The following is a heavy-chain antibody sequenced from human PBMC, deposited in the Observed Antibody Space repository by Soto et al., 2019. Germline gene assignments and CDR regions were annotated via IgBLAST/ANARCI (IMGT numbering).Heavy chain of an antibody. D-gene: IGHD3-22*01. CDR3: AKECSSSGPDYEY. CDR2: TRNKASSYTT. CDR1: GVSFSDYY. J-gene: IGHJ4*02. V-gene: IGHV3-72*01. Sequence: GGTLRLSCAASGVSFSDYYINWVRQAPGKGLEWVGRTRNKASSYTTAYSACVKGKFTISRDDEKHLIYLQMNRLKSEDTAVYYCAKECSSSGPDYEYWGQGTLVTVSS.